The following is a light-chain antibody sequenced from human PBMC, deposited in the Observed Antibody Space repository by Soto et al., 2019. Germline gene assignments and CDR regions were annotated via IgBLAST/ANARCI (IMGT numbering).Light chain of an antibody. V-gene: IGKV3-20*01. Sequence: EIVLTQSPGTLSLSPGERATLSCRASQSVSSSYLAWYQQKPGQAPRLLIYGASSRATGIPDRFSGSGSGTDFTLTISRLEPEDFAVYYCHQYGSSQWTFGQGTKVDIK. J-gene: IGKJ1*01. CDR2: GAS. CDR1: QSVSSSY. CDR3: HQYGSSQWT.